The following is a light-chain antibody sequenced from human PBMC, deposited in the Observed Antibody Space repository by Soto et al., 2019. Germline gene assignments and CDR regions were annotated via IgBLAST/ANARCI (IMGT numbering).Light chain of an antibody. Sequence: EIVMTQSPATLSVSPGERATLSCRASQSVSSNLAWYQQKPGQAPRLLIYGASSRATGIPARFSGSGSGTDFTLTISSLEPEDFAVYYCQHYANWPLTFGGGTKVDIK. J-gene: IGKJ4*01. CDR3: QHYANWPLT. CDR1: QSVSSN. CDR2: GAS. V-gene: IGKV3-15*01.